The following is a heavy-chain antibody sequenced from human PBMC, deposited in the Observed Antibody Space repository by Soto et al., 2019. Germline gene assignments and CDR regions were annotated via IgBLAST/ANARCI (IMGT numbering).Heavy chain of an antibody. Sequence: QVQLVKSGAEVKNPVASVKVSCKASGYTFTTFGISWVRQAPGQGLERMGWISAYNGNTNYAQNSQGRVTRTTDTSTSRAYMELRSLRSDDTAVYYCARGGTPIDYGGQGTLFTVSS. CDR3: ARGGTPIDY. J-gene: IGHJ4*02. D-gene: IGHD3-16*01. V-gene: IGHV1-18*01. CDR2: ISAYNGNT. CDR1: GYTFTTFG.